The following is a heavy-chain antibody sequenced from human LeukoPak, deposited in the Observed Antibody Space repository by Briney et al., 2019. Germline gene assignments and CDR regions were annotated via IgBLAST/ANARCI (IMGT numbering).Heavy chain of an antibody. CDR2: INPSGGST. V-gene: IGHV1-46*01. CDR3: ATFPSGIGYSSSWYGLEAFDI. Sequence: ASVKVSCKASGYTFTSYYMHWVRQAPGQGLEWMGIINPSGGSTSYAQKFQGRVTMTRDMSTSTVYMELSSLRSEDTAVYYCATFPSGIGYSSSWYGLEAFDIWGQGTMVTVSS. D-gene: IGHD6-13*01. CDR1: GYTFTSYY. J-gene: IGHJ3*02.